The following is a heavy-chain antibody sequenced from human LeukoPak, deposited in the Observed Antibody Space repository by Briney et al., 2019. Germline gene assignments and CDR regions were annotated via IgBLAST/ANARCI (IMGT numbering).Heavy chain of an antibody. CDR2: IHHTGST. CDR3: ARGAVAGKMSWFDP. CDR1: GGSISSSGYS. J-gene: IGHJ5*02. V-gene: IGHV4-30-2*01. D-gene: IGHD6-19*01. Sequence: SQTLSLTCAVSGGSISSSGYSWSWIRQPPGKGLEWIGYIHHTGSTYYNPSLKSRVTISVDRSKNQFSLKLSSVTAADTAMYYCARGAVAGKMSWFDPWGQGTLVTVSS.